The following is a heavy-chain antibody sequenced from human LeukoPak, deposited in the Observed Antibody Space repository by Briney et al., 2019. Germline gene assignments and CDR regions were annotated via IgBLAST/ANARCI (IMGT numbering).Heavy chain of an antibody. V-gene: IGHV4-59*12. CDR1: GGSITNYY. D-gene: IGHD1-14*01. CDR3: ARGRRGRTSFDY. Sequence: SDTLSLTCTVSGGSITNYYWNWIRQPPGKGLEWIGFIYSSGTTNYNPSLKSRVTISVDTSKNQFSLKLSSVTAADTAVYYCARGRRGRTSFDYWGQGTLVTVSS. J-gene: IGHJ4*02. CDR2: IYSSGTT.